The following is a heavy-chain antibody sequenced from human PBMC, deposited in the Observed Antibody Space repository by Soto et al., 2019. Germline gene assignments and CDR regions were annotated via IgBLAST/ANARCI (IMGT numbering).Heavy chain of an antibody. CDR1: GFTFSSYA. Sequence: EVQLLESGGGLVQPGGSLRLSCAASGFTFSSYAMSWVRQAPGKGLKWVSAISGSGGSTYYADSVKGRFTISRDNSKNTLYLQMNSLRAEDTAVYYCAKDLAPGNYYYYYGMDVWGQGTTVTVSS. J-gene: IGHJ6*02. CDR3: AKDLAPGNYYYYYGMDV. CDR2: ISGSGGST. V-gene: IGHV3-23*01.